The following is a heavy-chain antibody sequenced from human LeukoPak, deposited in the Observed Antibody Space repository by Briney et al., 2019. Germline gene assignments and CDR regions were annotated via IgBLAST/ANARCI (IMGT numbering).Heavy chain of an antibody. CDR3: ARVNGHYGSGSP. CDR2: MNPNSGNT. CDR1: GYTFTSYD. V-gene: IGHV1-8*01. D-gene: IGHD3-10*01. Sequence: ASVKVSCKASGYTFTSYDINWVRQATGQGLVWMGWMNPNSGNTGYAQKFQGRVTMTRNTSISTAYMELSSLRSEDTAVYYCARVNGHYGSGSPWGQGTLVTVSS. J-gene: IGHJ4*02.